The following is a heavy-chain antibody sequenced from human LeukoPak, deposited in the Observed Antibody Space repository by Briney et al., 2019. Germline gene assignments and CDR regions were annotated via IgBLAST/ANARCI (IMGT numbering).Heavy chain of an antibody. CDR1: GGSFSVYY. D-gene: IGHD6-13*01. CDR3: ASLIPSSNWPRTPRYNWFDP. Sequence: PSETLSLTCAVYGGSFSVYYWSWIRQPPGKGLEWIGEINHSGSTNYNPSLKSRVTISVDTSKNQFSLKLSSVTAADTAVYYCASLIPSSNWPRTPRYNWFDPWGQGTLVTVSS. V-gene: IGHV4-34*01. CDR2: INHSGST. J-gene: IGHJ5*02.